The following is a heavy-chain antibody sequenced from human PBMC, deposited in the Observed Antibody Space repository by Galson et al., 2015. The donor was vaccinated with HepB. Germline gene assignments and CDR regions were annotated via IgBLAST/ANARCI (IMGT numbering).Heavy chain of an antibody. CDR2: MNPNSGNT. V-gene: IGHV1-8*01. J-gene: IGHJ6*03. CDR3: ARYCSGGSPPDYYYYYMDV. Sequence: SVKVSCKASGYTFTSYDINWVRQATGQGLEWMGWMNPNSGNTGYAQKFQGRVTMTRNTSISTAYMELSSLRSEDTAVYYCARYCSGGSPPDYYYYYMDVWGKGTTVTVSS. CDR1: GYTFTSYD. D-gene: IGHD2-15*01.